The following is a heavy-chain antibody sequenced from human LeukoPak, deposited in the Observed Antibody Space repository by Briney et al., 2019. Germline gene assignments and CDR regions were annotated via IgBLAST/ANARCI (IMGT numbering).Heavy chain of an antibody. D-gene: IGHD3-9*01. V-gene: IGHV3-23*01. CDR2: ISGGGVDT. CDR3: ARDRLDDILTGYFPFTFDY. Sequence: RGPLSLSCAASGFTFSSYAMSWVRQAPGKGLDWVSTISGGGVDTYYADSVKGRFTISRDNSKNTLYLQMNSLRAEDTAVYYCARDRLDDILTGYFPFTFDYWGQGTLVTVSS. J-gene: IGHJ4*02. CDR1: GFTFSSYA.